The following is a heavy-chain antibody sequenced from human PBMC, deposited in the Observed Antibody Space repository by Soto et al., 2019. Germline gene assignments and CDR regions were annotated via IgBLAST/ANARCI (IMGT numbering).Heavy chain of an antibody. Sequence: PSETLSLTCTVSGGSINNGRCYWSWIRQPPGKGLEWIGYIYYSGSTYYNPSLKSRVTISLDTSENQFSLQLNSVTAADTAVYYCARDNRYDILTGSYYYYGMDVWGQGTTVTVS. CDR1: GGSINNGRCY. CDR2: IYYSGST. J-gene: IGHJ6*02. D-gene: IGHD3-9*01. V-gene: IGHV4-30-4*01. CDR3: ARDNRYDILTGSYYYYGMDV.